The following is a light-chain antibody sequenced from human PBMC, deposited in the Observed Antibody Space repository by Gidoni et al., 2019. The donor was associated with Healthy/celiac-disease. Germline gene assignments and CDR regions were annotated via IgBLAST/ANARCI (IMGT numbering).Light chain of an antibody. CDR1: QGISNY. Sequence: DIQMTQSPSSLSASVGDRVTITCRASQGISNYLAWYQQKPGKVPKLLIYAASTLQSGVPSRFSGSVSGTDFTLTISSLQPEDVATYYCQKYNSALALTFGGGTKVEIK. J-gene: IGKJ4*01. CDR3: QKYNSALALT. CDR2: AAS. V-gene: IGKV1-27*01.